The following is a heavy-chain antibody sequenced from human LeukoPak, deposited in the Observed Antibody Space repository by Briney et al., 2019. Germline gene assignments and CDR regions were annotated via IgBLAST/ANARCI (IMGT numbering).Heavy chain of an antibody. V-gene: IGHV4-4*07. CDR2: ISDSGST. D-gene: IGHD1-14*01. J-gene: IGHJ5*02. Sequence: SVTLSLTCAVSRGSIINYYWTWVPQPAGQGLEWIGRISDSGSTDYNPSLRSRVVMSVDTSKNQFSLSLMSVTAADTAVYYCAGRTGHNLLDRWGQGILVTVSS. CDR3: AGRTGHNLLDR. CDR1: RGSIINYY.